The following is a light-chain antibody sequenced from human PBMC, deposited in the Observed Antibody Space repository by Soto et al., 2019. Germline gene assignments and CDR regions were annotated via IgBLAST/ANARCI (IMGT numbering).Light chain of an antibody. Sequence: QSALTQPASVSGSPGQSITISCTGTSSDVGGYNYVSWYQQHPGNAPKLMIYEVSNRPSGVSNRFSGSKSGNTASLTISGLQAEDEDDYYCSSYTSSSTRVFGGGTKVTVL. CDR3: SSYTSSSTRV. CDR2: EVS. J-gene: IGLJ3*02. CDR1: SSDVGGYNY. V-gene: IGLV2-14*01.